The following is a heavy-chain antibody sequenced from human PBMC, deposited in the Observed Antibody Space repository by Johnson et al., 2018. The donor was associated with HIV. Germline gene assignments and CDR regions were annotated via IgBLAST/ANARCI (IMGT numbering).Heavy chain of an antibody. CDR2: ISFDGGTK. CDR3: ARQLKYYYDSSGYYYLSSAAFDI. CDR1: GFTFGSYA. J-gene: IGHJ3*02. D-gene: IGHD3-22*01. V-gene: IGHV3-30*04. Sequence: QVQLVESGGGVVQPGRSLRLSCAASGFTFGSYAMHWVRQAPGKGLEWVALISFDGGTKYYADSVKGRFIISRDDSKDTLHLHMNSLRPEDTAVYYCARQLKYYYDSSGYYYLSSAAFDIWGQGTMVTVSS.